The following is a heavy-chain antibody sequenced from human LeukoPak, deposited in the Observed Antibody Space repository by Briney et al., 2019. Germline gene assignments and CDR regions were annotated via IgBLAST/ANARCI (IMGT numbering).Heavy chain of an antibody. V-gene: IGHV1-24*01. Sequence: GASVKVSCKVSGYTLTELSMHWVRQAPGKGLEWMGGFDPEDGETIYAQKFQGRVTMTEDTSTDTAYMELSSLRSEDTAVYYCATRYCSGGSCYSAAFDIWGQGTMVTVSS. CDR3: ATRYCSGGSCYSAAFDI. J-gene: IGHJ3*02. CDR2: FDPEDGET. CDR1: GYTLTELS. D-gene: IGHD2-15*01.